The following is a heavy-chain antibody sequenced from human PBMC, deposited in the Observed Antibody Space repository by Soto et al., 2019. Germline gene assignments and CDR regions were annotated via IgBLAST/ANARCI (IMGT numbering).Heavy chain of an antibody. V-gene: IGHV1-2*02. CDR3: ARLIHYFHSGGSSHSGFDM. Sequence: GASVKVSCKASGDTFTDYFIHWVRQAPGQGLEWIGWINPYSGGADLSQKFQGRVTMTRDTSISTACMEVSSLRSDDTAVCYWARLIHYFHSGGSSHSGFDMWGQGTLVTVS. CDR2: INPYSGGA. CDR1: GDTFTDYF. D-gene: IGHD2-21*01. J-gene: IGHJ3*02.